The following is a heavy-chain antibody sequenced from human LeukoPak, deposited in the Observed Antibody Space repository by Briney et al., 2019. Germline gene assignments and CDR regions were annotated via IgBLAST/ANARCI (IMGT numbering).Heavy chain of an antibody. CDR3: ARKRDGYNGDFDY. CDR1: GFTFSSYW. V-gene: IGHV3-7*03. CDR2: IKQDGSEK. Sequence: PGGSLRLSCAASGFTFSSYWMSWVRQAPGKWLEWVANIKQDGSEKYYVDSVKGRFTISRDNAKNSLYLQMNSLRAEDTAVYYCARKRDGYNGDFDYWGQGTLVTVSS. J-gene: IGHJ4*02. D-gene: IGHD5-24*01.